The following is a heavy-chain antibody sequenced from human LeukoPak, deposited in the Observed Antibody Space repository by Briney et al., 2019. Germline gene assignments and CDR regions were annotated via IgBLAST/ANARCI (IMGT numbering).Heavy chain of an antibody. CDR3: ARDEQWLVPISRPFYGMDV. V-gene: IGHV1-18*01. J-gene: IGHJ6*02. CDR1: GGTFSSYA. CDR2: INTYNGNT. D-gene: IGHD6-19*01. Sequence: GASVKVSFKASGGTFSSYAISWVRQAPGQGLEWMGWINTYNGNTNYAQKLQGRVTMTTDTPTSTAYMELRSLRSDDTAVYYCARDEQWLVPISRPFYGMDVWGQGTTVTVSS.